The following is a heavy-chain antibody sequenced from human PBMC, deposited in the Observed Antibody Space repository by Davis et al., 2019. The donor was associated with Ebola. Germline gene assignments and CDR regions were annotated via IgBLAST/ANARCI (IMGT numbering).Heavy chain of an antibody. D-gene: IGHD5-12*01. CDR3: AKDARLRYFDY. Sequence: GESLKISCTDSVITFSSYAMTWVRQAPGKGLEWVSAFSGSCGSTYYADSVKGRFTISRDNSKNTLYLQMNSLRAEDTAVYYCAKDARLRYFDYWGQGTLVTVSS. CDR1: VITFSSYA. V-gene: IGHV3-23*01. J-gene: IGHJ4*02. CDR2: FSGSCGST.